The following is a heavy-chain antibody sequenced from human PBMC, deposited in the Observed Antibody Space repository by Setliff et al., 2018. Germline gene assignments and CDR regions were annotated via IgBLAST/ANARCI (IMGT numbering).Heavy chain of an antibody. CDR1: GGSISSGTYY. D-gene: IGHD2-2*01. Sequence: SETLSLTCTVSGGSISSGTYYWSWIRQPAGKGLEWIGRLHTSGSIDYNPSLKSRVTISVDTSKNQFSLKVTSVTAADTAVYYCARGRMRGSCSGPSCTYDPFDIWGQGTPVTVSS. CDR3: ARGRMRGSCSGPSCTYDPFDI. J-gene: IGHJ3*02. CDR2: LHTSGSI. V-gene: IGHV4-61*02.